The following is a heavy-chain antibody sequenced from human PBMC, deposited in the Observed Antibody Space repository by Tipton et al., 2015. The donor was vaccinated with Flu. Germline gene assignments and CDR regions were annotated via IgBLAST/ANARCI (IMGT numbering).Heavy chain of an antibody. CDR1: GFRFDENA. D-gene: IGHD5-12*01. CDR3: AKDLHSGDDLGRIELNY. CDR2: ISWDGSKT. Sequence: GSLRLSCAASGFRFDENAMHWVRQAPGKGLEWVALISWDGSKTFYADSVKGRFSISRDNSKSTLYLQMRSLRREDTALYYCAKDLHSGDDLGRIELNYWGRGTLVTVSS. J-gene: IGHJ4*02. V-gene: IGHV3-43D*04.